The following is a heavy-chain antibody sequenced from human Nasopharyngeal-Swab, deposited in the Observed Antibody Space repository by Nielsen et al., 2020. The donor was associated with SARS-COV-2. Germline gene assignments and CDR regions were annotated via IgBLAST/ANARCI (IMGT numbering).Heavy chain of an antibody. CDR3: ARVSRVWGSYRKADAFDI. CDR1: GYTFTSYG. V-gene: IGHV1-18*04. CDR2: ISAYNGNT. Sequence: ASVKVSCKASGYTFTSYGISWVRQAPGQGLEWMGWISAYNGNTNYAQKLQGRVTMTTDTSTSTAYMELRSLRSDDTAVYYCARVSRVWGSYRKADAFDIWGQGTMVTVSP. J-gene: IGHJ3*02. D-gene: IGHD3-16*02.